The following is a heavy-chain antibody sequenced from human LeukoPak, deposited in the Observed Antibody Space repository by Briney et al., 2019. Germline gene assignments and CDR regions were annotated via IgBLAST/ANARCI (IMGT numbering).Heavy chain of an antibody. Sequence: SETLSLTCTVSGGSISSYYWSWIRQPPGKGLEWIGEINHSGSTNYNPSLKSRVTISVDTSKNQFSLKLSSVTAADTAVYYCARGLGYSSSWCDYWGQGTLVTVSS. D-gene: IGHD6-13*01. V-gene: IGHV4-34*01. CDR2: INHSGST. J-gene: IGHJ4*02. CDR1: GGSISSYY. CDR3: ARGLGYSSSWCDY.